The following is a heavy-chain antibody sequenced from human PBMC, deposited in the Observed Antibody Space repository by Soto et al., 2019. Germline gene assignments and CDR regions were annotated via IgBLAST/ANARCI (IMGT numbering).Heavy chain of an antibody. V-gene: IGHV3-23*01. D-gene: IGHD6-13*01. CDR3: AKVRQQQLVRLDAFDI. CDR1: GFTFSSYA. J-gene: IGHJ3*02. Sequence: GGSLRLSCAASGFTFSSYAMSWVRQAPGKGLEWVSAISGSGGITYYVESVKGRFTISRANSKNTLYLQMNSLRAEDTAVYYCAKVRQQQLVRLDAFDIWGQGTMVTVSS. CDR2: ISGSGGIT.